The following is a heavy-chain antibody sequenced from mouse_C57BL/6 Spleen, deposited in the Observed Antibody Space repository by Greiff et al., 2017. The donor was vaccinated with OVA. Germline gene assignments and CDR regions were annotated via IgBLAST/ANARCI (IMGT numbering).Heavy chain of an antibody. CDR3: ARGDGYSYWYFDV. V-gene: IGHV5-16*01. J-gene: IGHJ1*03. Sequence: DVKLVESEGGLVQPGSSMKLSCTASGFTFSDYYMAWVRQVPEKGLEWVANITYDGSSTYYLDSLKSRFIISRDNAKNILYLQMSSLKSEDTATYYCARGDGYSYWYFDVWGTGTTVTVSS. CDR1: GFTFSDYY. D-gene: IGHD2-3*01. CDR2: ITYDGSST.